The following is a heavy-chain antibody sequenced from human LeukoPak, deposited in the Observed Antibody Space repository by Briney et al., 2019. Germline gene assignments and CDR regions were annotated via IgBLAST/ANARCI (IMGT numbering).Heavy chain of an antibody. CDR1: GGSISSSSYY. V-gene: IGHV4-39*07. D-gene: IGHD4-11*01. J-gene: IGHJ5*02. CDR2: IYNSGST. Sequence: SETLSLTCTVSGGSISSSSYYWGWIRQPPGKGLEWIGSIYNSGSTYYNPSLESRVTISVDTSKNHFSLKLSSVTAADTAVYYCARAINDYSNYEVLTDNWFDPWGQGTLVTVSS. CDR3: ARAINDYSNYEVLTDNWFDP.